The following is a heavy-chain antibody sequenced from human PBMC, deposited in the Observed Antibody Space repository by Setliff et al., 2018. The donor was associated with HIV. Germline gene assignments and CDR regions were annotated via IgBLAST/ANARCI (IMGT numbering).Heavy chain of an antibody. Sequence: SETLSLTCTVSRDSMNRHYWTWIRQPPGKGLEWIGYISSSGRTDYNSSLKNRVPMSVDTSNNLFSLIMTSVTAADTAVYYCARAGDYYDSRNYLTRGPTAFDIWGQGTMVTVSS. CDR1: RDSMNRHY. D-gene: IGHD3-22*01. CDR3: ARAGDYYDSRNYLTRGPTAFDI. V-gene: IGHV4-59*11. CDR2: ISSSGRT. J-gene: IGHJ3*02.